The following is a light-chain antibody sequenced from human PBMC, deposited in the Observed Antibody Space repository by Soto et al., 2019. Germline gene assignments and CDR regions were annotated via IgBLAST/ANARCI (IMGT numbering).Light chain of an antibody. CDR3: QQYNTYRS. Sequence: DIQINQSPSTLSASVGDRVTITCRASQGIGSWLAWHQQKPGKAPKLLIYKASTLESGVSSRFSGSGSGTEFTLTISSLQPHDFATYYRQQYNTYRSFGQGTKVDIK. J-gene: IGKJ1*01. CDR1: QGIGSW. CDR2: KAS. V-gene: IGKV1-5*03.